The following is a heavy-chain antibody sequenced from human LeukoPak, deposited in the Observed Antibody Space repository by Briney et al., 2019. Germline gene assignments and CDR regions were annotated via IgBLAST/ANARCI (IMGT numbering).Heavy chain of an antibody. CDR3: ARVQGSGLLRWY. Sequence: PGGSLRLSCAASGFTVSSKYMCWVRQAPGKGLEWVSVIYSDTSTYYADSVKGRFTISRDNSKNTLYLQMNSLRAEDTGVYYCARVQGSGLLRWYWGQGTLVTVSS. V-gene: IGHV3-66*01. D-gene: IGHD2-15*01. CDR1: GFTVSSKY. CDR2: IYSDTST. J-gene: IGHJ4*02.